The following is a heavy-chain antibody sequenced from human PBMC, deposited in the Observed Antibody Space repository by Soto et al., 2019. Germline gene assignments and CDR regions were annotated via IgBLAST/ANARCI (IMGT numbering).Heavy chain of an antibody. CDR3: TRDTTQYYDFWSGFSPPDMDV. Sequence: GGSLRLSCTASGFTFGDYAMSWFRQAPGEGLEWVGFIRSKAYGGTTEYAASVKGRFTISRDDSKSIAYLQMNSLKTEDTAVYYCTRDTTQYYDFWSGFSPPDMDVWGKGTTVTVSS. V-gene: IGHV3-49*03. D-gene: IGHD3-3*01. J-gene: IGHJ6*03. CDR1: GFTFGDYA. CDR2: IRSKAYGGTT.